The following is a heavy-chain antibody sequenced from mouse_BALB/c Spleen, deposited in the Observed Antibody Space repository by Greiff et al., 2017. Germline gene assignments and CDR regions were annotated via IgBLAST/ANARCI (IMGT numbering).Heavy chain of an antibody. CDR2: IDPENGNT. CDR1: GFNIKDYY. D-gene: IGHD2-1*01. Sequence: EVQLQQSGAELVRPGALVKLSCKASGFNIKDYYMHWVKQRPEQGLEWIGWIDPENGNTIYDPKFQGKASITADTSSNTAYLQLSSLTSEDTAVYYCARGNYLYYFDDWGQGTTLTVSS. CDR3: ARGNYLYYFDD. V-gene: IGHV14-1*02. J-gene: IGHJ2*01.